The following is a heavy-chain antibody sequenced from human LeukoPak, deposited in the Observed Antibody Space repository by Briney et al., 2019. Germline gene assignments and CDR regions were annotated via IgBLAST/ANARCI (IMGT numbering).Heavy chain of an antibody. CDR1: GYSISSGYY. CDR3: ARSLVGYSYGYDY. V-gene: IGHV4-38-2*01. D-gene: IGHD5-18*01. J-gene: IGHJ4*02. Sequence: PSETLSLTCAVSGYSISSGYYWGWIRQPPGKGLEWIGSIYHSGSTYYNPSLKSRVTISVDTSKNQFSLKLSSVTAADTAAYYCARSLVGYSYGYDYWGQGTLVTVSS. CDR2: IYHSGST.